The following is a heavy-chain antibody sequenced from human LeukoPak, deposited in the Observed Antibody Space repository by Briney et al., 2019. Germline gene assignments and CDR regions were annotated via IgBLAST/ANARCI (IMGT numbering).Heavy chain of an antibody. CDR2: INPSGGST. CDR3: ARDRGYYYDSSGYYYGY. J-gene: IGHJ4*02. CDR1: GYTFTSYY. V-gene: IGHV1-46*01. Sequence: ASVKVSCKASGYTFTSYYMHWVRQAPGQGLEWMGIINPSGGSTSYAQKLQGRVTMTTDTSTSTAYMELRSLRSDDTAVYYCARDRGYYYDSSGYYYGYWGQGTLVTVSS. D-gene: IGHD3-22*01.